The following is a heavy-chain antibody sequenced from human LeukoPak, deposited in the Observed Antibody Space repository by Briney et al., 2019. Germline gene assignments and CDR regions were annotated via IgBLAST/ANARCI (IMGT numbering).Heavy chain of an antibody. CDR2: IYTSGST. J-gene: IGHJ4*02. D-gene: IGHD4-17*01. CDR3: ARGVSYGDLPFDY. CDR1: RGSISSYY. V-gene: IGHV4-4*07. Sequence: KPSETLSLTCTVSRGSISSYYWSWIRQPAGKGLEWIGRIYTSGSTNYNPSLKSQVTMSVDTSKNQFSLKLSSVTAADTAVYYCARGVSYGDLPFDYWGQGTLVTVSS.